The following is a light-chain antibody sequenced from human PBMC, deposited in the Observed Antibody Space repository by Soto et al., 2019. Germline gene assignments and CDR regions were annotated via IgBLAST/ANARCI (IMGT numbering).Light chain of an antibody. CDR1: QSVSTY. Sequence: DIPMTQSPSSLSASVGDRVTITCRASQSVSTYFNWYQQKPGKAPKLLIYDASRLQSGVPSRFSGSGSGTDFTLTINSLQPEDCATYYCQQSYSIPFTFGPGTKVDVK. CDR2: DAS. V-gene: IGKV1-39*01. CDR3: QQSYSIPFT. J-gene: IGKJ3*01.